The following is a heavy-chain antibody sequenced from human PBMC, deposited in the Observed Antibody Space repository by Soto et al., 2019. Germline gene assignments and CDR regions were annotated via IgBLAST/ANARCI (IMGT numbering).Heavy chain of an antibody. V-gene: IGHV4-30-2*06. CDR2: IYHSGSS. D-gene: IGHD3-16*01. CDR1: GDSISSGGYS. J-gene: IGHJ5*02. CDR3: ARRGSGTLDP. Sequence: SETLSLTFTVSGDSISSGGYSWSWIRQSPGKGLEWIGYIYHSGSSYYNPSLKSRLIMSVDTSRNHFSLKLNSVTAADTAVYYCARRGSGTLDPWGQGILVTVSS.